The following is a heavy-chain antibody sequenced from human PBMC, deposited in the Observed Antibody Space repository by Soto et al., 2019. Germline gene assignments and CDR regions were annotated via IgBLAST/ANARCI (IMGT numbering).Heavy chain of an antibody. CDR2: ITSDSSTR. D-gene: IGHD3-10*01. CDR3: ARDPDGIIDFDY. CDR1: GFTFSSFG. J-gene: IGHJ4*02. Sequence: PGGSLRLSCAVSGFTFSSFGMNWVRQAPGKGLEWISYITSDSSTRHYADFVKGRFTISRDNAKNSLYLQMNSLRDEDTAVYFCARDPDGIIDFDYWGQGTQVTRLL. V-gene: IGHV3-48*02.